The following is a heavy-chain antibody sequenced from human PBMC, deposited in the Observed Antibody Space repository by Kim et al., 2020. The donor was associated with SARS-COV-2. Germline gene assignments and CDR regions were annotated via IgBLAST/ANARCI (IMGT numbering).Heavy chain of an antibody. CDR2: INPNSGGT. CDR3: ARAKRTGERAFDY. J-gene: IGHJ4*02. Sequence: ASVKVSCKASGYTFTGYYMHWVRQAPGQGLEWMGWINPNSGGTNYAQKFQGRVTMTRDTSISTAYMELSRLRSDDTAVYYCARAKRTGERAFDYWGQGTLVTVSS. V-gene: IGHV1-2*02. CDR1: GYTFTGYY. D-gene: IGHD7-27*01.